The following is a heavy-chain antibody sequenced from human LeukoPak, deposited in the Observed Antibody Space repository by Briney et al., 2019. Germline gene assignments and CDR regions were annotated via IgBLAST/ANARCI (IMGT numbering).Heavy chain of an antibody. Sequence: PSETLSLTCAVYGGSFSGYYWSWIRQPPGKGLEWIGEINHSGSTNYNPSLKSRVTISVDTSKSQFSLKLSSVTAADTAVYYCARGGRMRVVVAATRGWAPNYYYYYMDVWGKGTTVTVSS. D-gene: IGHD2-15*01. CDR1: GGSFSGYY. J-gene: IGHJ6*03. CDR2: INHSGST. V-gene: IGHV4-34*01. CDR3: ARGGRMRVVVAATRGWAPNYYYYYMDV.